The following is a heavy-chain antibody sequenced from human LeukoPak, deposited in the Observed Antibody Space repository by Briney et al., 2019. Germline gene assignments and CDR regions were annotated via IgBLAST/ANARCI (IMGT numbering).Heavy chain of an antibody. J-gene: IGHJ6*03. CDR3: ARGSYDFWSGYLAYYYYYYMDV. CDR2: MNPNSGNT. V-gene: IGHV1-8*01. Sequence: ASVKVSFKASGYTFTSYDINWVRQATGQGLEWMGWMNPNSGNTGYAQKFQGRVTMTRNTSISTAYMALSSLRSEDTAVYYCARGSYDFWSGYLAYYYYYYMDVWGKGTTVTVSS. CDR1: GYTFTSYD. D-gene: IGHD3-3*01.